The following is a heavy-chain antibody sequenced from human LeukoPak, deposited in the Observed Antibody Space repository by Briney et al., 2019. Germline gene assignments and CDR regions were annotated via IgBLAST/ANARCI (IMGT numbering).Heavy chain of an antibody. CDR2: INPNSGGT. D-gene: IGHD3-9*01. Sequence: ASVKVSCKASGYTFTGYYMHWVRQAPGQGLEWMGWINPNSGGTNYAQKFQGRVTMTRDTSISTAYMELSSLRSEDTAVYYCARDGWGSVLRYFDWLSTPSWFDPWGQGTLVTVSS. CDR1: GYTFTGYY. CDR3: ARDGWGSVLRYFDWLSTPSWFDP. J-gene: IGHJ5*02. V-gene: IGHV1-2*02.